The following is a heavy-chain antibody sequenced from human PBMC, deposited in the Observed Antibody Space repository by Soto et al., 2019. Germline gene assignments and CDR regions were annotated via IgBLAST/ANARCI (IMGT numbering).Heavy chain of an antibody. CDR2: IIPIIGPA. D-gene: IGHD3-22*01. Sequence: QVQLVQSGAEVKRPGSSVKLSCKASGGTFTYYGISWVRQAPGQGLEWMGGIIPIIGPATYAQKFQGRLTITADQSTSTAYMELSSPGSEDTALYYCARDLGTTIAGPPRRETYGGLDPWGQGTLVTVSS. V-gene: IGHV1-69*01. CDR1: GGTFTYYG. CDR3: ARDLGTTIAGPPRRETYGGLDP. J-gene: IGHJ5*02.